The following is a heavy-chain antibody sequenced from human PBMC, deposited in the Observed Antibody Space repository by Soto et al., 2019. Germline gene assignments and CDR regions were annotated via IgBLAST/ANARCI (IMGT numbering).Heavy chain of an antibody. CDR2: ISSSSSYI. J-gene: IGHJ1*01. CDR1: GFTFSSYS. Sequence: EVQLVESGGGLVKPGGSLRLSCAASGFTFSSYSMNWVRQAPGKGLEWVSSISSSSSYIYYADSVKGRFTISRDNAKNSLYLQMNSLRAEDTAVYYCARDRYPEVAARYFQHWGQGTLVTVSS. V-gene: IGHV3-21*01. D-gene: IGHD6-19*01. CDR3: ARDRYPEVAARYFQH.